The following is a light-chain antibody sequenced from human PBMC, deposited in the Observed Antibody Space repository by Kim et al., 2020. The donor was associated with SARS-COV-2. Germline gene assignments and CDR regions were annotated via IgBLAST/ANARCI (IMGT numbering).Light chain of an antibody. V-gene: IGLV4-69*01. Sequence: QLVLTQSPSASASLGASVKLTCTLSNGHYNYAIAWHQQQPGKGPRYLMKVNSDGSHSKGDGIPDRFSGSSSGAERYLTISSLKSDDEADYYCQTWGPGIRVFGGGTQLTVL. CDR1: NGHYNYA. J-gene: IGLJ3*02. CDR2: VNSDGSH. CDR3: QTWGPGIRV.